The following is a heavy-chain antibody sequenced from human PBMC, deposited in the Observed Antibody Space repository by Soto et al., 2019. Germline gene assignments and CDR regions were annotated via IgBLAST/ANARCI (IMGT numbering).Heavy chain of an antibody. D-gene: IGHD3-3*01. CDR2: IGSSSSYI. J-gene: IGHJ6*02. CDR1: GFTFRSYS. Sequence: PGESLRLSYAASGFTFRSYSMNWVRQAPGKGLEWVSSIGSSSSYIYYADSVKGRFTISRDNAKNSLYLQMTSLRAEDTAVYYCAGGGAFPSGYVSDYCYLGMDVWGQGITVTDS. CDR3: AGGGAFPSGYVSDYCYLGMDV. V-gene: IGHV3-21*01.